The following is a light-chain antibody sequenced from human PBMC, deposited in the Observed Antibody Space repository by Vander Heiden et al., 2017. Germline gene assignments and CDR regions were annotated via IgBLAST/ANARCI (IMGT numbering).Light chain of an antibody. CDR1: GFPTQY. CDR2: NGR. CDR3: QSADSSGTYPEV. Sequence: YELTPPPPVSASPAQPARNTCSGDGFPTQYAYWYQQKPGQAPVLEIDNGRERPSGIPVRFSGAGSGTTCTLTISGVQAEDEADYCCQSADSSGTYPEVFGGGTKLTGL. J-gene: IGLJ2*01. V-gene: IGLV3-25*03.